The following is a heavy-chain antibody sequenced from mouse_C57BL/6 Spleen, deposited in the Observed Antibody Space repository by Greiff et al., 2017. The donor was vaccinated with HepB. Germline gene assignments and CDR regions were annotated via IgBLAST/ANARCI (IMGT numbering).Heavy chain of an antibody. CDR2: IYPGDGDT. CDR3: ARSYYSNFLDY. V-gene: IGHV1-80*01. Sequence: QVQLKQSGAELVKPGASVKISCKASGYAFSSYWMNWVKQRPGKGLEWIGQIYPGDGDTNYNGKFKGKATLTADKSSSTAYMQLSSLTSEDSAVYFCARSYYSNFLDYWGQGTTLTVSS. CDR1: GYAFSSYW. D-gene: IGHD2-5*01. J-gene: IGHJ2*01.